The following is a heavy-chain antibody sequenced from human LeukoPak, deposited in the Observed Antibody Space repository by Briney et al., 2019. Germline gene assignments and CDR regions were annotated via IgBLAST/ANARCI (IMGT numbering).Heavy chain of an antibody. CDR1: GFSFGNYW. CDR3: ARSGYSYAPYYFDY. J-gene: IGHJ4*02. Sequence: GGSLRLSCAASGFSFGNYWMSWVRQAPGKGLEWVANIKQDESEKYYVDSVRGRFIISRDNAKNSLYLQINSLRVEDTAVYYCARSGYSYAPYYFDYWGQGTLVTVSS. V-gene: IGHV3-7*01. CDR2: IKQDESEK. D-gene: IGHD5-18*01.